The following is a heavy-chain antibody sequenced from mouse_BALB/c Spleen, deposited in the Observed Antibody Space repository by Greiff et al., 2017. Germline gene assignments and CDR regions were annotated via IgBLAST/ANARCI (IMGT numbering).Heavy chain of an antibody. Sequence: VQLQQSGPELVKPGASVKMSCKASGYTFTSYVMHWVKQKPGQGLEWIGYINPYNDGTKSNEKFKGKATLTSDKSSSTAYMELSSLTSEDSAVYYCARYYDYFYFDYWGQGTTLTVSS. J-gene: IGHJ2*01. CDR1: GYTFTSYV. CDR2: INPYNDGT. D-gene: IGHD2-4*01. CDR3: ARYYDYFYFDY. V-gene: IGHV1-14*01.